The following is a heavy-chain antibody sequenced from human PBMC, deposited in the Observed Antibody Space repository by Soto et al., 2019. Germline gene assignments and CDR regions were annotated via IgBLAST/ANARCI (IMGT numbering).Heavy chain of an antibody. D-gene: IGHD5-12*01. V-gene: IGHV4-4*07. CDR1: EGSISGHS. Sequence: SETLSLTCTVLEGSISGHSWIWIRQAAGRGLEWIGHIYPSGSTGYNPSLRSRVTMSLDTSNNQIFLNLTSVTAADTAVFYCVRGRSYSVYDFWGPGTLVTVSS. CDR3: VRGRSYSVYDF. J-gene: IGHJ4*02. CDR2: IYPSGST.